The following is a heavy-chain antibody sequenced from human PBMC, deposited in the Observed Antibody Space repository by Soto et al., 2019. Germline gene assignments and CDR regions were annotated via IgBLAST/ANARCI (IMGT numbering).Heavy chain of an antibody. V-gene: IGHV3-23*01. CDR3: AKAGSFTRRWFDP. CDR2: ISGSGDTT. D-gene: IGHD2-2*01. CDR1: GFTFSSYA. J-gene: IGHJ5*02. Sequence: EVQLLESGGGLVQPGGSLRLSCAASGFTFSSYAMSWVRQAPGKGLEWVSTISGSGDTTHYADSVKGRFTISRDNXKNTLYLQMNSLKAEDTAVYYCAKAGSFTRRWFDPWGQGTLVTVSS.